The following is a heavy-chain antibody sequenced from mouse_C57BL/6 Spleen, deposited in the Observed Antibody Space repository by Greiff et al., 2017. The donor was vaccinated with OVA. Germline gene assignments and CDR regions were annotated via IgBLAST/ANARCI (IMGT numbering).Heavy chain of an antibody. CDR3: ARRDGYTGYFDY. V-gene: IGHV5-17*01. CDR1: GFTFSDYG. D-gene: IGHD2-3*01. Sequence: EVQRVESGGGLVEPGGSLKLSCAASGFTFSDYGMHWVRQAPEKGLEWVAYISSGSSTIYYADTVKGRFTISRDNAKNTLFLQMTSLRSEDTAMYYCARRDGYTGYFDYWGQGTTLTVSS. CDR2: ISSGSSTI. J-gene: IGHJ2*01.